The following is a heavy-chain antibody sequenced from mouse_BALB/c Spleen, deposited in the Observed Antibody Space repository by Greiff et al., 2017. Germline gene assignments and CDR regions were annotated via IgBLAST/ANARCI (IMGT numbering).Heavy chain of an antibody. Sequence: VQLQQPGAELVKPGASVKLSCKASGYTFTSYWMHWVKQRPGQGLEWIGEINPSNGRTNYNEKFKSKATLTVDKSSSTAYMQLSSLTSEDSAVYYCTRESSGYGAYWGQGTLVTVSA. D-gene: IGHD3-1*01. CDR1: GYTFTSYW. CDR2: INPSNGRT. V-gene: IGHV1S81*02. J-gene: IGHJ3*01. CDR3: TRESSGYGAY.